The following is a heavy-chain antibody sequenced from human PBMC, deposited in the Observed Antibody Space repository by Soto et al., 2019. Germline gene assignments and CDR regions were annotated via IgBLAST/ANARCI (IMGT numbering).Heavy chain of an antibody. J-gene: IGHJ4*02. V-gene: IGHV4-4*02. CDR2: IYHSGST. Sequence: QVQLQESGPGLVKPSGTLSLTCAVSGGSISSSNWWSWVRQPPGKGLEWIGEIYHSGSTNYNPSLKSRVPISVDQSKNPFSLKLSSVTAADTAVYYWAREPNSSGWLQGGYWGQGTLVTVSS. CDR3: AREPNSSGWLQGGY. D-gene: IGHD6-19*01. CDR1: GGSISSSNW.